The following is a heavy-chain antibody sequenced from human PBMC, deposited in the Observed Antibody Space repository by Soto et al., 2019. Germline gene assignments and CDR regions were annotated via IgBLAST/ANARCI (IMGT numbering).Heavy chain of an antibody. CDR2: ISGYNGNT. V-gene: IGHV1-18*01. D-gene: IGHD4-17*01. CDR3: ARVKSTVTTPESGLVLLLNVDY. J-gene: IGHJ4*02. CDR1: GYTFTSFG. Sequence: QVHLVQSGAEVKKPGASVKVSCKTSGYTFTSFGITWVRQATGQGLEWMGWISGYNGNTKYAQKLQGRVTMTTDTSTSTAYMDLRSLRSAETAVYYCARVKSTVTTPESGLVLLLNVDYWGQGTLVTVSS.